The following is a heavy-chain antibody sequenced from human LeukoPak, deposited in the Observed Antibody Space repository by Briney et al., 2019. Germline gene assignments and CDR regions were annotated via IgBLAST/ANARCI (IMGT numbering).Heavy chain of an antibody. Sequence: ASVKASCKASGYTFTSYGISWVRQAPGQGLEWMGWISAYNGNTNYAQKFQDRVTMTTDTSTSTVYMELRSLRSDDTAVYYCARDSCSGGSCYLDYWGQGTLVTVSS. D-gene: IGHD2-15*01. J-gene: IGHJ4*02. CDR2: ISAYNGNT. CDR3: ARDSCSGGSCYLDY. V-gene: IGHV1-18*01. CDR1: GYTFTSYG.